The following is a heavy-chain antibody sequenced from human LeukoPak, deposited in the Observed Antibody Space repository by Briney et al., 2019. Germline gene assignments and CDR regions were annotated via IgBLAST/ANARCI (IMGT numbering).Heavy chain of an antibody. Sequence: SSETLSLTCAVYGGSFSGYYWSWIRQPPGKGLEWIGEINHSGSTNYNPSLKSRVTISVDTSKNQFSLKLSSVTAADTAVYYCARRGVLRFLEWLSKNYYFDHWGQGTLVTVSS. CDR1: GGSFSGYY. V-gene: IGHV4-34*01. CDR3: ARRGVLRFLEWLSKNYYFDH. D-gene: IGHD3-3*01. CDR2: INHSGST. J-gene: IGHJ4*02.